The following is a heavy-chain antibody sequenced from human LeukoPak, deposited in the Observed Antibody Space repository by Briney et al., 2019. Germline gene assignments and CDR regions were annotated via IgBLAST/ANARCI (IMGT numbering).Heavy chain of an antibody. V-gene: IGHV4-59*01. D-gene: IGHD3-22*01. Sequence: SETLSLTCTVSGGSISSYHWSWIRQPPGKGLEWIGYIPNSGSTNNNPSLKSRLTMSIDTSKNQFSLRLNSVTAADTAVYYCARAGSGYSFDNWGQGKLVTVSS. CDR2: IPNSGST. CDR1: GGSISSYH. J-gene: IGHJ4*02. CDR3: ARAGSGYSFDN.